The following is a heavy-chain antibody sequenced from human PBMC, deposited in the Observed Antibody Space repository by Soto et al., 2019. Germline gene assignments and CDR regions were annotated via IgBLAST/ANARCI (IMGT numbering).Heavy chain of an antibody. J-gene: IGHJ4*02. D-gene: IGHD3-22*01. CDR3: VSSPYFYDTSGRLYYFDY. Sequence: GGSLRLSCAASGFTFSSYEMNWVRQAPGKGLEWVSYITSSGTTIYYADSVKGRFTISRDNAKNSLYLQMNSLRAEDTAVYYCVSSPYFYDTSGRLYYFDYWGQGTLVTVSS. CDR2: ITSSGTTI. CDR1: GFTFSSYE. V-gene: IGHV3-48*03.